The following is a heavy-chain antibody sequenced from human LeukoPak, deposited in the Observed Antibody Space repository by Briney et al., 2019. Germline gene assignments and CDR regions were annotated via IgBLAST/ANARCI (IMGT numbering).Heavy chain of an antibody. D-gene: IGHD2-15*01. CDR2: INHSGST. CDR1: GVSFSGYY. V-gene: IGHV4-34*01. Sequence: SETLSLTCAVYGVSFSGYYWSWISQPPGKGLEWIGEINHSGSTNYNPSLKIRVTISVDTSKIQFSLKLSSVTAADTAVYYCARGDLGYCSGGSCYGDWFDPWGQGTLVTVSS. CDR3: ARGDLGYCSGGSCYGDWFDP. J-gene: IGHJ5*02.